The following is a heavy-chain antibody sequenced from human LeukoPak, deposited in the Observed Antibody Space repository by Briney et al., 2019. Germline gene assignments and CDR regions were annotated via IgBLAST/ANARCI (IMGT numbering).Heavy chain of an antibody. Sequence: GGSLRLSCAASGFTFDDYAMHWGRQAPGKGLEWVSGISWNSGSIGYADSVKGRFTISRDNAKNSLYLQMNSLRAEDTALYYCPKDTGYYYDSSGYYPYWGQGTLVTVSS. V-gene: IGHV3-9*01. CDR2: ISWNSGSI. CDR3: PKDTGYYYDSSGYYPY. J-gene: IGHJ4*02. D-gene: IGHD3-22*01. CDR1: GFTFDDYA.